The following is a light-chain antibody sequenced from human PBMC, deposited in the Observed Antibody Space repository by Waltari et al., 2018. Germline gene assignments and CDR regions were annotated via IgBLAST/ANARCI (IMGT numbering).Light chain of an antibody. CDR1: QSIGPY. Sequence: IEMTQSPSSLSASVGDRVIITCRASQSIGPYINWYQQKPGTAPKLLIYDASILQTGVPSKFSGSGSGTVFTLTISSLQPEDFATYYCQQNSNVPPTFGLGTKVEIK. J-gene: IGKJ1*01. CDR2: DAS. CDR3: QQNSNVPPT. V-gene: IGKV1-39*01.